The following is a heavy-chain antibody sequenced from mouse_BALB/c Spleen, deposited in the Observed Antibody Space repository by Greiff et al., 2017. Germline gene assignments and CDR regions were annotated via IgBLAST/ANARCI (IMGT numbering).Heavy chain of an antibody. Sequence: VQLKQSGPELGKPGASVKISCKASGYSFTGYNMYWVKQSHRKSLEWIGYIDPYNGGTSYNQKSKGKATLTVDKSSSTAYMHLNSLTSEDSAIYYCARDDGYYGGFAYWGQGTLVTVSA. D-gene: IGHD2-3*01. J-gene: IGHJ3*01. V-gene: IGHV1S135*01. CDR3: ARDDGYYGGFAY. CDR1: GYSFTGYN. CDR2: IDPYNGGT.